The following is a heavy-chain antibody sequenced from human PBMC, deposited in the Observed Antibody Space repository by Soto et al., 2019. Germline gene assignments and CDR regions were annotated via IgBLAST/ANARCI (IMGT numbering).Heavy chain of an antibody. CDR3: ARTKGDNGYPTLGY. Sequence: QVQLVQSGAEVKKPGASVKVSCKASEYTFTDYYMHWVRQAPGQGLDWMGWINPSNGGTNYAQKFQGRVTMARDTSISTDYMERSRLTSDDAAMYYWARTKGDNGYPTLGYWGQGTLVTVSS. D-gene: IGHD4-17*01. J-gene: IGHJ4*02. CDR1: EYTFTDYY. CDR2: INPSNGGT. V-gene: IGHV1-2*02.